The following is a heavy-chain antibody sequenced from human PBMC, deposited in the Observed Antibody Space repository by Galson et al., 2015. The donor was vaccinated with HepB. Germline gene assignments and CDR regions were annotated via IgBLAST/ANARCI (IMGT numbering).Heavy chain of an antibody. V-gene: IGHV3-23*01. D-gene: IGHD6-19*01. CDR1: GFPFSSCA. J-gene: IGHJ4*02. Sequence: SLRLSCAASGFPFSSCAMSWVRQAPGKGLEWVSAISASGKTTYYADSVKGRLTISRDNSKKTLYLQMNSLEAEDTAIYYCANSSAWLFDSWGQGTLVTVSS. CDR2: ISASGKTT. CDR3: ANSSAWLFDS.